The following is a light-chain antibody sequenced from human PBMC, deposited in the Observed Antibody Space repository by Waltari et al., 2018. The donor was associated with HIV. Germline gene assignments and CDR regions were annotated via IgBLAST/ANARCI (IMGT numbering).Light chain of an antibody. CDR2: GAS. J-gene: IGKJ5*01. Sequence: EIVMTQSPAPLPVFPGERLTLPCRASQSVSSNLAWYQQKPGQAPRLLIYGASTRATGIPARFSGSGSGTEFTLTISSLQSEDFAVYYCQQYNNWLLITFGQGTRLEIK. CDR3: QQYNNWLLIT. V-gene: IGKV3-15*01. CDR1: QSVSSN.